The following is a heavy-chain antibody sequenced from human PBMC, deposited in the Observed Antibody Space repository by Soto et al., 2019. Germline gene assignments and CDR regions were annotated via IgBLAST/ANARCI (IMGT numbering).Heavy chain of an antibody. D-gene: IGHD2-8*01. V-gene: IGHV4-59*01. CDR1: GTSIISYY. J-gene: IGHJ4*02. CDR2: IHYSGTT. Sequence: SETLSLTCTVSGTSIISYYCSFIRQPPFKGLEWIANIHYSGTTNYNPSLASRVTLSVDTSKNQFSLKMTSVTAADRAMYFCARYNSYAIDYWGRGTLVTVSS. CDR3: ARYNSYAIDY.